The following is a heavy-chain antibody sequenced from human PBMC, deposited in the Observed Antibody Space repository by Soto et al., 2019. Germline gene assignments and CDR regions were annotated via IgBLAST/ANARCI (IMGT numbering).Heavy chain of an antibody. CDR2: IKQDGIEK. CDR1: GFTFSSYW. D-gene: IGHD6-19*01. Sequence: GGSLRLSCAASGFTFSSYWMSWVRQAPGKGLEWVANIKQDGIEKQYVDSGKGRFTISRDNAKNSLYLQMNSLRVEDTAVYYCAKEGSGWYMDYWGQGTLVTVSS. CDR3: AKEGSGWYMDY. J-gene: IGHJ4*02. V-gene: IGHV3-7*01.